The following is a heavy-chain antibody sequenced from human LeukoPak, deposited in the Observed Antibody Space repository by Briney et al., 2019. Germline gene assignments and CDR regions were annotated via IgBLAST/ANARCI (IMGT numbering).Heavy chain of an antibody. V-gene: IGHV3-7*01. CDR3: VRSLHHGEYQLLYYFDY. Sequence: PGGSLRLSCAASGFTFSSYWMSWVRQAPGKGLEWVANIKQDGSEKYYVDSVKGRFTISRDNAKNSLYLQMNSLRAEDTAVYYCVRSLHHGEYQLLYYFDYWGQGTLVTVSS. J-gene: IGHJ4*02. D-gene: IGHD2-2*01. CDR2: IKQDGSEK. CDR1: GFTFSSYW.